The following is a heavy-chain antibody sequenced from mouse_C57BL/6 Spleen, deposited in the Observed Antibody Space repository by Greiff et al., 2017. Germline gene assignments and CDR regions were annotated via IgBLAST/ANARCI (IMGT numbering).Heavy chain of an antibody. CDR1: GYTFTSYW. CDR3: ARDWEEFAY. CDR2: IDPSDSYT. V-gene: IGHV1-50*01. Sequence: VQLQQPGAELVKPGASVKLSCKASGYTFTSYWMQWVKQRPGQGLEWIGEIDPSDSYTNYNQKFKGKATLTVDTSSSTAYMQLSSLTSEDSAVYYCARDWEEFAYWGQGTLVTVSA. D-gene: IGHD4-1*01. J-gene: IGHJ3*01.